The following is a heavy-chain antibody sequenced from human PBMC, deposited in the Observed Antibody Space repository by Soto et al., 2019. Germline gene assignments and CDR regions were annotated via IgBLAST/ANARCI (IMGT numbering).Heavy chain of an antibody. CDR2: INHSGST. CDR1: GGSFSGYY. D-gene: IGHD3-10*01. J-gene: IGHJ6*02. Sequence: QVQLQQWGAGLLKPSETLSLTCAVYGGSFSGYYWSWIRQPPGKGLEWIGEINHSGSTNYNPSLKSRVTISVDTSKNQVSLKLSSVTAADTAVYYCARHLLYYYYGMDVWGQGTTVTVSS. CDR3: ARHLLYYYYGMDV. V-gene: IGHV4-34*01.